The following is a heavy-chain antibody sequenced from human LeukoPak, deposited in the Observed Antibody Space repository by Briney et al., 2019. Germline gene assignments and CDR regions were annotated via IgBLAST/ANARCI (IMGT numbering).Heavy chain of an antibody. Sequence: PSETLSLTCTVSGGSISSYYWSWIRQPPGKGLEWIGYIYYSGSTNYNPSLKSRVTISVDTSKNQFSLKLSSVTAADTAVYYCARQHSSGWYFGYWGQGTLVTVSS. CDR2: IYYSGST. CDR3: ARQHSSGWYFGY. D-gene: IGHD6-25*01. V-gene: IGHV4-59*08. CDR1: GGSISSYY. J-gene: IGHJ4*02.